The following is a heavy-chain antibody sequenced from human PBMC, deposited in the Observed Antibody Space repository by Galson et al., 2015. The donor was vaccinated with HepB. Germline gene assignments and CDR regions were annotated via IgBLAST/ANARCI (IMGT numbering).Heavy chain of an antibody. CDR1: GFTFSSYA. D-gene: IGHD3-10*01. V-gene: IGHV3-64D*06. Sequence: SLRLSCAASGFTFSSYAMHWVRQAPGKGLECVSAISSNGGSTYYADSVKGRFTISRDNSKNTLYLQMSSLRAEDTAVYYCVKLLWFGDPRGDYWGQGTLVTVSS. CDR2: ISSNGGST. J-gene: IGHJ4*02. CDR3: VKLLWFGDPRGDY.